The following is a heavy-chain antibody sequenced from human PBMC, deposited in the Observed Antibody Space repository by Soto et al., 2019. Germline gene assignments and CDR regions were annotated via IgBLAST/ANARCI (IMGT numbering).Heavy chain of an antibody. CDR3: AKLGYCSGTKCNHYCYYYGMDV. V-gene: IGHV3-48*01. Sequence: EAQLAESGGGLVQSGGSLRLSCGASGFTFSSYSMNWVRQTPGKGLEWVSFISGRGTTIYYVDSVKGRSTVSRDNARNSMYLQTTSLRAEDTAVYYCAKLGYCSGTKCNHYCYYYGMDVWGQGTTVTVSS. CDR2: ISGRGTTI. D-gene: IGHD2-2*01. J-gene: IGHJ6*02. CDR1: GFTFSSYS.